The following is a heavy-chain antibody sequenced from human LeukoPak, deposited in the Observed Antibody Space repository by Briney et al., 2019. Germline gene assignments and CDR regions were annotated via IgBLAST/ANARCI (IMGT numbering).Heavy chain of an antibody. J-gene: IGHJ4*02. CDR2: INPNSGGT. D-gene: IGHD5-18*01. V-gene: IGHV1-2*02. CDR1: GYTFTGYY. CDR3: ARAAIGGYSYGYAELGY. Sequence: ASVKVSCKASGYTFTGYYMHWVRQAPGQGPEWMGWINPNSGGTNYAQKFQGRVSMTRDTSISTAYMELSRLRSDDTAVYYCARAAIGGYSYGYAELGYWGQGTLVTVSS.